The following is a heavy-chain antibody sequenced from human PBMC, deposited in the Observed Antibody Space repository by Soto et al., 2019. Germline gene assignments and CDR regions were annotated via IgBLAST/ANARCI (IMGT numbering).Heavy chain of an antibody. V-gene: IGHV4-59*01. CDR1: GGSISSYY. D-gene: IGHD5-18*01. CDR3: AIDGSDTAMATYCHGMDV. CDR2: IYYSGST. Sequence: QVQLQESGPGLVKPSETLSLTCTVSGGSISSYYWSWIRQPPGKGLGWIGYIYYSGSTNYNPSLKSPVTISVDTSKNQSSLKLSSVTAADTAVDYCAIDGSDTAMATYCHGMDVWGQGTPVTVSS. J-gene: IGHJ6*02.